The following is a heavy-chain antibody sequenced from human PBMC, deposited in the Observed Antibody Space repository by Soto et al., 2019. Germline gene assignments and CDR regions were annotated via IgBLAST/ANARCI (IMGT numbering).Heavy chain of an antibody. CDR1: GFTFSSYA. D-gene: IGHD3-10*01. Sequence: GGSLRLSCAASGFTFSSYAMSWVRQASGKGLEWVSAISGSGGSTYYADSVKGRFTISRDNSKNTLYLQMNSLRAEDTAVYYCAKDFLAYYGSGSYSPWGQGTLVTVSS. CDR3: AKDFLAYYGSGSYSP. CDR2: ISGSGGST. J-gene: IGHJ5*02. V-gene: IGHV3-23*01.